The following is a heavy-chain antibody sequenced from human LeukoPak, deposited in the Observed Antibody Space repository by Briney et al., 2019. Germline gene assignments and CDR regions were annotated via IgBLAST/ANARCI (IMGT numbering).Heavy chain of an antibody. V-gene: IGHV3-21*01. Sequence: GGSLRLSCAASGFTFSSYSMNWVRQAPGKGLEWVSSISSSSSYIYYADSVKGRFTISRDNAKNSLYLHMNSLRAEDTAVYYCASGYHNWFDPWGQGTLVTVSS. J-gene: IGHJ5*02. CDR1: GFTFSSYS. CDR2: ISSSSSYI. D-gene: IGHD5-18*01. CDR3: ASGYHNWFDP.